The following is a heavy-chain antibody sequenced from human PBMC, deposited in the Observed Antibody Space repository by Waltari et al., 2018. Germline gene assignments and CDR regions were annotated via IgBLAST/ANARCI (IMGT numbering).Heavy chain of an antibody. J-gene: IGHJ3*02. V-gene: IGHV4-59*11. Sequence: QVQLQESGPGLVKPSETLSLTCTVSGGSISSHYWSWIRPPPGKGREWIGYIYYSGSTNYNPSLKSRVTISVDTSKNQFSLKLSSVTAADTAVYYCARDQPSYVDILTGYYDHDAFDIWGQGTMVTVSS. CDR3: ARDQPSYVDILTGYYDHDAFDI. CDR1: GGSISSHY. D-gene: IGHD3-9*01. CDR2: IYYSGST.